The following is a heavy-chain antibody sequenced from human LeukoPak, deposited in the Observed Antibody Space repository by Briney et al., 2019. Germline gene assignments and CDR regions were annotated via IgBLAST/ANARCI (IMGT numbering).Heavy chain of an antibody. D-gene: IGHD4-23*01. CDR1: GFTFSSYS. Sequence: SGGSLRLSCAASGFTFSSYSMNWVRQAPGKGLEWVSSISSSSSYIYYADSVKGRFTISRDNAKNSLYLQMNSLRAEDTAVYYCASEPPLHDYGGMGGDYWGQGTLVTVSS. CDR2: ISSSSSYI. V-gene: IGHV3-21*01. J-gene: IGHJ4*02. CDR3: ASEPPLHDYGGMGGDY.